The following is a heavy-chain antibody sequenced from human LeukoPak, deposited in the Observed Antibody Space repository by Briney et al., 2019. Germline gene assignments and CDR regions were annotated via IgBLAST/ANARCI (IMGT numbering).Heavy chain of an antibody. V-gene: IGHV5-51*01. Sequence: GKSLKISCKGSGYSFTSYWIAWVRQMPGKGLEWMGIISPGDSDTRYSPSFQGQVTISADKSITTAYLQWSSLKASDTAMYYCARGRGQPAAPVSPHGAFDIWGQGTMVTVSS. CDR3: ARGRGQPAAPVSPHGAFDI. J-gene: IGHJ3*02. D-gene: IGHD2-2*01. CDR1: GYSFTSYW. CDR2: ISPGDSDT.